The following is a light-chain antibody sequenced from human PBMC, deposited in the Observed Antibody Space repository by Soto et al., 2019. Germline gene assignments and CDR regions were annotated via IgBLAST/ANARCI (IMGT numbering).Light chain of an antibody. Sequence: QSVLTQPPSVSAAPGQKVTISCSGSSSNIGRNYVSWYQHLPGTAPKLLIYDNDKRPSGIPDRFSGSKSGTSATLGITGLQTGDEAEYYGGAWDNSLSVVVFGGGTKLTVL. CDR1: SSNIGRNY. CDR2: DND. V-gene: IGLV1-51*01. CDR3: GAWDNSLSVVV. J-gene: IGLJ2*01.